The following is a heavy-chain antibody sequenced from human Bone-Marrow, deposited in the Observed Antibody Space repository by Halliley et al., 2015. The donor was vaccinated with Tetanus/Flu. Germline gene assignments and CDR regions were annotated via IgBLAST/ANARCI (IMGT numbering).Heavy chain of an antibody. CDR3: ARQIMPTRAWSGVDY. J-gene: IGHJ4*01. Sequence: SLRLSCAASGFTFNTYDMNWVRQAPGKGLEYVSGVSSDGGSTYYGNSVQGRFTISRDISRNMLYLQMGSLRGEDTAVYYCARQIMPTRAWSGVDYWGRGTLVTVS. CDR1: GFTFNTYD. D-gene: IGHD2-2*01. CDR2: VSSDGGST. V-gene: IGHV3-64*01.